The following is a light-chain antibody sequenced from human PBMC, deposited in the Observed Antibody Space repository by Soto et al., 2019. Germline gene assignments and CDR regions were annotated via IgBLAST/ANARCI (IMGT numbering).Light chain of an antibody. V-gene: IGKV1-17*01. Sequence: TTQSPSPLPVSIGDRITISCLTSQAIGSDLAWFQHRPGTAPRRLIFAVSSLQSGVPSRFSGSGSGADFSLTISSLQPEDFATYFCLQYNTFPPTFGQGTKVDIK. J-gene: IGKJ1*01. CDR1: QAIGSD. CDR2: AVS. CDR3: LQYNTFPPT.